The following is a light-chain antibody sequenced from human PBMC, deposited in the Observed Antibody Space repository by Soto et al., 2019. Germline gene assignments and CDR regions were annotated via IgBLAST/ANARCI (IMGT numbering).Light chain of an antibody. Sequence: QSVLTQPPSVSGAPGQRVTISCTGSSSNIGAGYDVHWYQQLPGTAPXLLIXXXXXXXXXXXXXFXGXXSGXXXXXXXXGXXAEDEADYYCQSYDSSLSGYVFGTGTKLTVL. CDR2: XXX. CDR3: QSYDSSLSGYV. V-gene: IGLV1-40*01. CDR1: SSNIGAGYD. J-gene: IGLJ1*01.